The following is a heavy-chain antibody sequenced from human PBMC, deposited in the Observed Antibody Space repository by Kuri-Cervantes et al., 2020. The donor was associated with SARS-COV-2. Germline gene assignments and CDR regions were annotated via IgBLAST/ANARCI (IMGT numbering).Heavy chain of an antibody. D-gene: IGHD2-2*01. CDR1: GYTFTSYA. CDR2: INPSGGGT. J-gene: IGHJ4*02. CDR3: ARDDLVPAALVLDV. V-gene: IGHV1-46*01. Sequence: ASVKVSCKASGYTFTSYAMNWVRQAPGQGLEWMGAINPSGGGTTYGQKFQGRVTMARDTSTSTVYMELSSLTSEDTAVYYCARDDLVPAALVLDVWGQGTLVTVSS.